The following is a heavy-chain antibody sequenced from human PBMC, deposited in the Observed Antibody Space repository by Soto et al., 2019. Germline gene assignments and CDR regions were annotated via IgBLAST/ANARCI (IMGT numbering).Heavy chain of an antibody. CDR3: TRLPVAYCGGDCYRAFDV. CDR1: GGSINSGGTY. D-gene: IGHD2-21*01. V-gene: IGHV4-31*03. J-gene: IGHJ3*01. CDR2: ISYSGST. Sequence: QVQLQESGPGLVKPSVTLSLTCTVSGGSINSGGTYWSWIRQRPGTGLEWIGYISYSGSTYYNPFLMSRVTISVGTSKKFFSLTLSSVTAADTAVYYCTRLPVAYCGGDCYRAFDVWGQGTMVAVSS.